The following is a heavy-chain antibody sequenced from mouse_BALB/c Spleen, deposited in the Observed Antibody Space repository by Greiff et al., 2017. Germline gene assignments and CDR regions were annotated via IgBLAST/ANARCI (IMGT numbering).Heavy chain of an antibody. CDR2: ISSGGSYT. Sequence: EVKLMESGGGLVKPGGSLKLSCAASGFTFSSYTMSWVRQTPEKRLEWVATISSGGSYTYYPDSVKGRFTISRDNAKNTLYLQMSSLKSEDTAMYYCTRDGMITLYAMDYWGQGTSVTVSS. J-gene: IGHJ4*01. CDR1: GFTFSSYT. D-gene: IGHD2-4*01. CDR3: TRDGMITLYAMDY. V-gene: IGHV5-6-4*01.